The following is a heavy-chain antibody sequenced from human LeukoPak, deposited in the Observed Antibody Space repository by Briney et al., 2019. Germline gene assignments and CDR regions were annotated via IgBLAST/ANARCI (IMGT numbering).Heavy chain of an antibody. V-gene: IGHV3-23*01. CDR1: GFTFSDYA. D-gene: IGHD3-10*01. Sequence: GGSLRLSCAASGFTFSDYAMSWVRQAPGEGLEWVSTISGSTGYTYYADSVKGRFTISRDNSKGTVFLQMNSLRAEDTAVYYCAKSTMVRGVIIDYWGQGTLVTVSS. CDR2: ISGSTGYT. CDR3: AKSTMVRGVIIDY. J-gene: IGHJ4*02.